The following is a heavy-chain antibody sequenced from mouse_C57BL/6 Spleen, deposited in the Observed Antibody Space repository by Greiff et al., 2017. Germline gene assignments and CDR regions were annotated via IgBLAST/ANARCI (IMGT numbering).Heavy chain of an antibody. Sequence: QVQLQQSGAELVRPGASVTLSCKASGYTFTAYEMHWVKQTPVPGLEWIGAIDPETGGTAYNQKFKVKARLTADKSSSTAYMELRSLTSDDSAVYCCTVITTVVATDYWGQGTTLTVSS. D-gene: IGHD1-1*01. V-gene: IGHV1-15*01. J-gene: IGHJ2*01. CDR2: IDPETGGT. CDR3: TVITTVVATDY. CDR1: GYTFTAYE.